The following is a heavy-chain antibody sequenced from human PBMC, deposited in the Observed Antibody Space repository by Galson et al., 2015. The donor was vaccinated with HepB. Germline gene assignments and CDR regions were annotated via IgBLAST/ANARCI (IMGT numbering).Heavy chain of an antibody. CDR1: GFTFSTYW. CDR3: ARGSGSGDY. J-gene: IGHJ4*02. D-gene: IGHD3-10*01. Sequence: SLRLSCAASGFTFSTYWMTWVRQAPGKGLEWVANIKQDGSGKYYVDSVKGRFTISRDNAKNSLFLQMNSLRVEDTAVYYCARGSGSGDYWGQGTLVTVSS. V-gene: IGHV3-7*01. CDR2: IKQDGSGK.